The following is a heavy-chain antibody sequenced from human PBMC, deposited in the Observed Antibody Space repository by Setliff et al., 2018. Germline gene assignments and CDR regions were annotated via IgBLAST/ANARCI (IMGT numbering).Heavy chain of an antibody. CDR1: GGTFSSYA. V-gene: IGHV1-69*13. D-gene: IGHD2-2*02. CDR2: IIPIFGTA. CDR3: ARDSRGLVPAAIEGSYYYYGMDV. Sequence: SVKVSCKASGGTFSSYAISWVRKAPGQGLEWMGGIIPIFGTANYAQKFQGRVTITADESTSTAYMELSSLRSEDTAVYYCARDSRGLVPAAIEGSYYYYGMDVWGQGTTVTVSS. J-gene: IGHJ6*02.